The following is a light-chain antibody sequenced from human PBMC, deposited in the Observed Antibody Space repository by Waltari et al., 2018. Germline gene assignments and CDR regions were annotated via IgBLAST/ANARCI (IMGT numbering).Light chain of an antibody. CDR2: GAS. CDR3: QQYNNWPPEDT. V-gene: IGKV3-15*01. J-gene: IGKJ2*01. Sequence: EIVMTQSPATLSVSPGERATLSCRASQNVDSNLAWYQHKPGPAPRLLTYGASTRATDSPARFSGSGSGTEFTLTISSLQSEDFAIYYCQQYNNWPPEDTFGRGTKLEI. CDR1: QNVDSN.